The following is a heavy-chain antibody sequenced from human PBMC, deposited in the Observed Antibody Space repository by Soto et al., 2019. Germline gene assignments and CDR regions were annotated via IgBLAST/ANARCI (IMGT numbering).Heavy chain of an antibody. D-gene: IGHD3-9*01. CDR3: AKVFRDFFDWLPSNDYYYYMDV. V-gene: IGHV3-23*01. J-gene: IGHJ6*03. CDR1: GFTFSSYA. Sequence: GGSLRLSCAGSGFTFSSYAMSWVRQAPGKGLEWVSGISGGAGSTYYADSVKGRFTISRDNSKNTLYLQMNSLRGDDTAVYYCAKVFRDFFDWLPSNDYYYYMDVWGKGTTVTVSS. CDR2: ISGGAGST.